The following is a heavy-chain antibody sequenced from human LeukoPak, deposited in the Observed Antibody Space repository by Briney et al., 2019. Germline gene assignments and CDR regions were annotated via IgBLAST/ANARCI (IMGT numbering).Heavy chain of an antibody. V-gene: IGHV3-15*01. J-gene: IGHJ4*02. Sequence: GGSLRLSCAASGFTFSNAWMSWVRQAPGKGLEWVGRIKSKTDGGTTDYAAPVKGRFTISRDDSKNTLYLQMNSLKTEDTGVYYCTTGYCSSSSCHRSLYFDYWGQGTLVTVSS. CDR3: TTGYCSSSSCHRSLYFDY. CDR1: GFTFSNAW. D-gene: IGHD2-2*01. CDR2: IKSKTDGGTT.